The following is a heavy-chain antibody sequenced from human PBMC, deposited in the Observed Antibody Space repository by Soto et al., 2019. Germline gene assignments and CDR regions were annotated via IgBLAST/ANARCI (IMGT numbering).Heavy chain of an antibody. D-gene: IGHD2-2*01. J-gene: IGHJ4*02. CDR3: GKDRIEVVPDAIDY. V-gene: IGHV3-23*01. Sequence: GGSLRLSCAASGFTFGSYAMNWVRQAPGKGLEWVAGISGSGGSTYYADSMKGRFTISRDNSKNTMYLQMNSLRAEDTAVYYCGKDRIEVVPDAIDYWGQGTLVTVSS. CDR2: ISGSGGST. CDR1: GFTFGSYA.